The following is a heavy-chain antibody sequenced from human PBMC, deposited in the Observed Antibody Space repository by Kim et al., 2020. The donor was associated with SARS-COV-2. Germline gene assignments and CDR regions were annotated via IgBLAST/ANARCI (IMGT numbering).Heavy chain of an antibody. D-gene: IGHD6-19*01. CDR3: ATAAVAGTLSWFDP. V-gene: IGHV1-24*01. Sequence: AQECQGRVTMTEDTSTDTAYMELGSLRSEDTAVYYCATAAVAGTLSWFDPWGQGTLVTVSS. J-gene: IGHJ5*02.